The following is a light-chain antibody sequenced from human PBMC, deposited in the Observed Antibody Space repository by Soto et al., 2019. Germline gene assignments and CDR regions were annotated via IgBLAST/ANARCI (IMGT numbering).Light chain of an antibody. J-gene: IGLJ2*01. CDR3: QSYDSSLSGVV. Sequence: QAVVTQPPSVSGAPGQRVTFSCTGSSSNIGAGYDVQWYQQLPGTAPKLLIYANTNRPSGVPDRFSASNSGTSASLAITGLQAEDEADYYCQSYDSSLSGVVFGGGTKVTVL. V-gene: IGLV1-40*01. CDR2: ANT. CDR1: SSNIGAGYD.